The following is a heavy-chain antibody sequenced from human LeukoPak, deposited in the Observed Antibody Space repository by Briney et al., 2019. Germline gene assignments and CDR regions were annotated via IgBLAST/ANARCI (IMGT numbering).Heavy chain of an antibody. V-gene: IGHV3-21*01. CDR1: GFTFTTYS. Sequence: GGSLRLSCVASGFTFTTYSMNWVRLAPGKGLEWVSSISSSGDFIHYADSVKGRFTISRDNAKNSLYLQMNSLRAEDTAIYYCAGRDCTNGLCQFDYWGQGPLVTVSS. CDR2: ISSSGDFI. CDR3: AGRDCTNGLCQFDY. D-gene: IGHD2-8*01. J-gene: IGHJ4*02.